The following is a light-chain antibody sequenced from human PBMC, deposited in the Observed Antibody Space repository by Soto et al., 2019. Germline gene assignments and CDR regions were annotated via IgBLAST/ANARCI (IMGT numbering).Light chain of an antibody. Sequence: EVVMTQSPATVSVFPGEGVTLSCRASQTISTDLAWYQQKPGQAPRLLIYGASTRATGVPDRFSGGGSVTEFTLTISSLQSEDFAFYYCQQNNKWPPVTFGGGTKVEIK. CDR1: QTISTD. CDR3: QQNNKWPPVT. J-gene: IGKJ4*01. V-gene: IGKV3-15*01. CDR2: GAS.